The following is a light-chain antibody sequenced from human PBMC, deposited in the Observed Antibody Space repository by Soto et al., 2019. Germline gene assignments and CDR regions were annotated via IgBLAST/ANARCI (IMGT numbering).Light chain of an antibody. CDR3: QKYNSAPLT. Sequence: DIQMTQSPSSLSASVGDRVTITCWASQGISNYLAWYQQKPGKVPKLLIQGASTLESGVPSRFSGSGSGTDFTFTISSLQPEDVATYFCQKYNSAPLTFGGGTKVEIK. CDR1: QGISNY. J-gene: IGKJ4*01. CDR2: GAS. V-gene: IGKV1-27*01.